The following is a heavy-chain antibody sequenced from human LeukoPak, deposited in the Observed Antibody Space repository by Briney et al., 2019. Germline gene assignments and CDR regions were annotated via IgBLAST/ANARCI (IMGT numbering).Heavy chain of an antibody. CDR2: ISGSKGKT. V-gene: IGHV1-18*04. CDR1: GYTFTGYY. J-gene: IGHJ4*02. D-gene: IGHD5-18*01. CDR3: ARGWKYRFGFYFDY. Sequence: GASVKVSCKASGYTFTGYYMHWVRQAPGQGLEWVGWISGSKGKTIYAQEFQGRVTMATDTSTSTVYMEVRSLRSDDTAVYYCARGWKYRFGFYFDYWGQGTLVTVSS.